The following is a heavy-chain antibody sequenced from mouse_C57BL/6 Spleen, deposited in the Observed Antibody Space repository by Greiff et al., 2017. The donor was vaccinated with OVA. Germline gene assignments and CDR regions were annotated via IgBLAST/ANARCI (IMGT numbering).Heavy chain of an antibody. CDR3: ARFPLGPDY. Sequence: VKLQESGAELMKPGASVKLSCKATGYTFTGYWIEWVKQRPGHGLEWIGEILPGSGSTNYTEKFKGKATFTADTSSNTAYMQLSSLTTEDSAIYYCARFPLGPDYWGQGTTLTVSA. V-gene: IGHV1-9*01. D-gene: IGHD4-1*01. J-gene: IGHJ2*01. CDR2: ILPGSGST. CDR1: GYTFTGYW.